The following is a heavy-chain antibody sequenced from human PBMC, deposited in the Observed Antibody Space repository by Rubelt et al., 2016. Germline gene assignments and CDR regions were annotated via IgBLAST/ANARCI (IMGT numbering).Heavy chain of an antibody. V-gene: IGHV4-4*07. CDR3: ARHDVDTAMVIPTPYFDY. D-gene: IGHD5-18*01. CDR2: IYTSGST. CDR1: GGSISSYY. J-gene: IGHJ4*02. Sequence: QVQLQESGPGLVKPSETLSLTCTVSGGSISSYYWSWIRQPAGKGLEWIGRIYTSGSTNYNPSLKSRVTMSVDTSKNQFSLKLSSVTAADTAVYYCARHDVDTAMVIPTPYFDYWGQGTLVTVSS.